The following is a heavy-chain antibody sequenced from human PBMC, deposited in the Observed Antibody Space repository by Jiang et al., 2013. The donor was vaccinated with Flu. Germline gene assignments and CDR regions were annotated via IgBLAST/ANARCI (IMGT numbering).Heavy chain of an antibody. CDR3: ARVAAASWPTYYFDY. CDR2: INPNSGGT. Sequence: EWMGWINPNSGGTNYAQKFQGWVTMTRDTSISTAYMELSRLRSDDTAVYYCARVAAASWPTYYFDYWGQGTLVTVSS. J-gene: IGHJ4*02. D-gene: IGHD6-13*01. V-gene: IGHV1-2*04.